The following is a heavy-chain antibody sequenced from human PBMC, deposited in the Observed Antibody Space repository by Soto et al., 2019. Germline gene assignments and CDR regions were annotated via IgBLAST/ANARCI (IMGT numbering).Heavy chain of an antibody. CDR1: GGTFSSYT. J-gene: IGHJ3*02. CDR3: ASMYYYGWGVEDAFDI. Sequence: QVQLVQSGAEVKKPGSSVKVSCKASGGTFSSYTISWVRQAPGQGLEWMGRIIPILGIANYAQKFQGRVTITADKSPSTAYMELSSLRSEDTAVYYCASMYYYGWGVEDAFDIWGQGTMVTVSS. CDR2: IIPILGIA. V-gene: IGHV1-69*02. D-gene: IGHD3-10*02.